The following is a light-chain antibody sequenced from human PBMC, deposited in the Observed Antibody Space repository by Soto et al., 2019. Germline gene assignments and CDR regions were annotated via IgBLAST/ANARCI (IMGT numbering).Light chain of an antibody. CDR1: TGTVTSGHY. Sequence: QAVVTQEPSLTVSPGGTVTLTCGSSTGTVTSGHYPYWFQQKPGQAPRTLIYDATNKHSWTPARFSGFLLGGKVALILSGAQPEDEADYYCLLSYSDTRVLGGGTQLTVL. J-gene: IGLJ3*02. CDR3: LLSYSDTRV. V-gene: IGLV7-46*01. CDR2: DAT.